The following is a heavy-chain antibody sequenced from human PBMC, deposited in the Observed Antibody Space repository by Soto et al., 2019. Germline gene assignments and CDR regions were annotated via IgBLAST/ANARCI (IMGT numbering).Heavy chain of an antibody. CDR3: AKLERIVARGKVDY. CDR1: GFTFSSYA. D-gene: IGHD5-12*01. CDR2: ISGRGGST. Sequence: GGSLRLSCAASGFTFSSYAMSWVRQAPGKGLEWVSAISGRGGSTYYADSVKGRFTISRDNSKNTLYLQMNSLRAEDTAVYYCAKLERIVARGKVDYWGQGTLVTVSS. J-gene: IGHJ4*02. V-gene: IGHV3-23*01.